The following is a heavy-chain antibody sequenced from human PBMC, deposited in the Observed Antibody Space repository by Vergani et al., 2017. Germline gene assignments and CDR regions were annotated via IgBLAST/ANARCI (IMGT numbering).Heavy chain of an antibody. V-gene: IGHV4-34*11. CDR2: IYYSGST. CDR1: GGSFSSYY. Sequence: QVKLQQWGAGLLKPSETLSLTCAVYGGSFSSYYWSWIRQPPGKGLEWIGYIYYSGSTNYNPSLKSRVTISVDTSKNQFSLKLSSVTAADTAVCYCARANPDYIWGSYRPLHFDYWGQGTLVTVSS. CDR3: ARANPDYIWGSYRPLHFDY. J-gene: IGHJ4*02. D-gene: IGHD3-16*02.